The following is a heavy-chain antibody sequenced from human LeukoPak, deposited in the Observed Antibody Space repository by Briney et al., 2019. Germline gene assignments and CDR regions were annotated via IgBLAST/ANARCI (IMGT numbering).Heavy chain of an antibody. CDR1: GFTFSSYS. Sequence: GGSLRLSCAASGFTFSSYSMSWVRQAPGKGLEWVSPSGSGGSTYYADSVKGRFTISRDNSRNTLFLQMNSLKADDTAVYYCAKGGGGVLASWGQGTLVTVSS. V-gene: IGHV3-23*01. D-gene: IGHD3-16*01. CDR3: AKGGGGVLAS. CDR2: SGSGGST. J-gene: IGHJ4*02.